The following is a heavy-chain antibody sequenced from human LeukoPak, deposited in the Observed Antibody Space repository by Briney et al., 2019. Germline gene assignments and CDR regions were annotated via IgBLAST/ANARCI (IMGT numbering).Heavy chain of an antibody. V-gene: IGHV3-23*01. J-gene: IGHJ4*02. CDR2: ISGGGDTT. D-gene: IGHD2-21*02. CDR3: AREHCGGDCYSSFDY. Sequence: GGSLRLSCSASGFSFSSYTMTWARQAPGKGPEWVSIISGGGDTTFYTDSVKGRFTISRDNAKNSLHLQMNSLRAEDTAVYYCAREHCGGDCYSSFDYWGQGTLVTVSS. CDR1: GFSFSSYT.